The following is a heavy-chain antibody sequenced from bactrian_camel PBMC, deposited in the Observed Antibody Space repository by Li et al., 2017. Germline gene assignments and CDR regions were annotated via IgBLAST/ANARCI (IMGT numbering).Heavy chain of an antibody. Sequence: DVQLVESGGGSVQPGGSLRLSCAASGFTFSSYGMSWVRQPPGKGLEWVSSISAGFGIPTYADSVKGRFTISRDNAKNTLYLQLNSLKTEDVAMYYCAKTAGYYTDPLVGQGTQVTVS. J-gene: IGHJ4*01. V-gene: IGHV3S42*01. CDR2: ISAGFGIP. CDR1: GFTFSSYG. D-gene: IGHD4*01.